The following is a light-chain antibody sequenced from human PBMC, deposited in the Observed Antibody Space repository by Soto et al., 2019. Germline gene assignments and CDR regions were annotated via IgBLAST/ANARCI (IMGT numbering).Light chain of an antibody. V-gene: IGLV1-40*01. Sequence: QSVLTQPPSVSGAPGQRVTISCTGSSSNIGAGYDVHWYQQLPGTAPKLLIYGNNNRPSGVPDRFSASKSGTSASLAITGLQAEDEADFYCQSYDSSLSAMVFGGGTKLTVL. CDR2: GNN. J-gene: IGLJ2*01. CDR1: SSNIGAGYD. CDR3: QSYDSSLSAMV.